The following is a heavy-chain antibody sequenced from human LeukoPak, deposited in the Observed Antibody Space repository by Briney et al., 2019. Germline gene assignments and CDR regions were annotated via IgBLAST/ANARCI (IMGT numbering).Heavy chain of an antibody. CDR1: GYTFTSYG. V-gene: IGHV1-18*01. J-gene: IGHJ5*02. Sequence: ASVKVSCKASGYTFTSYGISWVRQAPGQGLECMGWISAYNGNTNYAQKLQGRDTMTTDTSTSTAYMELRRLRSDDTGVYYCGCDRGPNWKNWFDPRREETLVTVPP. D-gene: IGHD1-20*01. CDR3: GCDRGPNWKNWFDP. CDR2: ISAYNGNT.